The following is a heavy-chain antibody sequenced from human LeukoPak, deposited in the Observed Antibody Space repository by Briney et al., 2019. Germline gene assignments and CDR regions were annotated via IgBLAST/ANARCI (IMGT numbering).Heavy chain of an antibody. CDR1: GYSFTSDW. D-gene: IGHD5-12*01. V-gene: IGHV5-51*01. J-gene: IGHJ4*02. CDR3: ARRAARGYDNPKALDY. Sequence: AGESLQISCKGSGYSFTSDWISCVRQMPGKSLEWMGIIYPGNSATRYSPSFQGQVTISVDKSISTAYLQWSSLKASDTAIYYCARRAARGYDNPKALDYWGQGTLVTVSS. CDR2: IYPGNSAT.